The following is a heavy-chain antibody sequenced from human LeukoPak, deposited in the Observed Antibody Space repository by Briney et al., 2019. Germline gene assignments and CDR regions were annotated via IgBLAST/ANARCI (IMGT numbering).Heavy chain of an antibody. CDR2: IYYSGST. Sequence: SETLSLTRTVSGGSVSNSNYYWGWIRQPPGKGLEWIASIYYSGSTYYNPSLKSRVTISVDTSKNQFSLKLSSVTAADTAVYYCARHQGNYGDYYYYMDVWGKGTTVTVSS. D-gene: IGHD4-17*01. CDR3: ARHQGNYGDYYYYMDV. J-gene: IGHJ6*03. V-gene: IGHV4-39*01. CDR1: GGSVSNSNYY.